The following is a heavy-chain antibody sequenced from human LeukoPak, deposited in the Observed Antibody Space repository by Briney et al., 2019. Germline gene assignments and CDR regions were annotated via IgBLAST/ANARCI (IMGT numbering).Heavy chain of an antibody. Sequence: PSETLSLTCTVSGGSITNGGYYWSWIRQPAGKGLEWIGRIYTTGSTNYNPSLKSRVTISLDTSKNQFSLKLSSVSAEDTALYYCARERLGGSYYRPVEYWGQGTLVTVSS. CDR2: IYTTGST. V-gene: IGHV4-61*02. CDR1: GGSITNGGYY. D-gene: IGHD1-26*01. CDR3: ARERLGGSYYRPVEY. J-gene: IGHJ4*02.